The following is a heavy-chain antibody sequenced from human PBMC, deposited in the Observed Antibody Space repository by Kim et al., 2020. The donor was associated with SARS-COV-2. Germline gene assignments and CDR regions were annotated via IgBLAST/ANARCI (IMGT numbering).Heavy chain of an antibody. D-gene: IGHD3-22*01. CDR3: AKDIGVRLYYYDSSGAWTY. V-gene: IGHV3-9*01. J-gene: IGHJ4*02. CDR1: GFTFGDYA. CDR2: ISWNRGSI. Sequence: GGSLRLSCAASGFTFGDYAMHWVRQAPGKGLEWVSGISWNRGSIGYADSVKGRFTISRDNAKNSLYLQMNSLRAEDTALYYCAKDIGVRLYYYDSSGAWTYWGQGSLVTASS.